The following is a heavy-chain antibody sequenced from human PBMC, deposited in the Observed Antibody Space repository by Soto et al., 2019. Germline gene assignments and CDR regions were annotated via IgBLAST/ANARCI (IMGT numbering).Heavy chain of an antibody. J-gene: IGHJ4*02. CDR3: AREGNLGRWIQPLDS. D-gene: IGHD2-2*03. CDR2: IHYNGNT. Sequence: SETLSLTCTVSGDSISSYPWSWIRQPLGKGLEWIGNIHYNGNTKYSPSLKSRVTMSVDTSKNHFSLKLISVTTADTAVYFCAREGNLGRWIQPLDSWGQGTLVTVSS. V-gene: IGHV4-59*01. CDR1: GDSISSYP.